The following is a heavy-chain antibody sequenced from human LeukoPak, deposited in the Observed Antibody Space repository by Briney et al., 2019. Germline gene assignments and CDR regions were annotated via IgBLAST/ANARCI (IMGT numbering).Heavy chain of an antibody. D-gene: IGHD1-26*01. CDR3: AKEIVGAPTPGAY. J-gene: IGHJ4*02. CDR2: VHKSGST. Sequence: SETLSLTCAVSTDSTTSNWWSWVRQPPGKGLEWIGEVHKSGSTNYYPSLQSRVTISIDKSKNQIALELTSVTAADTAVYYCAKEIVGAPTPGAYWGQGILVTVSS. CDR1: TDSTTSNW. V-gene: IGHV4-4*02.